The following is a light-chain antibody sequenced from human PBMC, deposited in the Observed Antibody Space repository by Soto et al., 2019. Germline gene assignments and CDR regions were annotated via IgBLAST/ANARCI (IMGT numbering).Light chain of an antibody. Sequence: EIVLTQSPGTLSLSPGERATLSCRASQSVSSSYLAWYQQKPGQAPRLLIYGASSRATGPPDRFSGSGSGTDFSLTISRLWPEDFAVYYCQQYGNSTRTFGQGIKVDIK. CDR2: GAS. CDR3: QQYGNSTRT. CDR1: QSVSSSY. J-gene: IGKJ1*01. V-gene: IGKV3-20*01.